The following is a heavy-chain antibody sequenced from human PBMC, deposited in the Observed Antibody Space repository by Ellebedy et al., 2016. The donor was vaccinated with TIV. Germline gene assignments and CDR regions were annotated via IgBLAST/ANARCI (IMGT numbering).Heavy chain of an antibody. D-gene: IGHD6-6*01. CDR3: AREGRARQLVLGASDGMDV. V-gene: IGHV1-18*01. CDR1: GYTFTSYG. J-gene: IGHJ6*02. Sequence: ASVKVSCKASGYTFTSYGISWVRQAPGQGLEWMGWISAYNGNTNYAQKLQGRVTMTTDTSTSTAYMELRSLRSDDTAVYYCAREGRARQLVLGASDGMDVWGQGTTVTVSS. CDR2: ISAYNGNT.